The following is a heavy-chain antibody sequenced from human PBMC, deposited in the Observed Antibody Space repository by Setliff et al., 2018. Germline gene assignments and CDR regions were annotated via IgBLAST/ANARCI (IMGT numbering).Heavy chain of an antibody. CDR2: VDRSGNT. CDR1: GDSISRSTYY. J-gene: IGHJ6*03. D-gene: IGHD6-6*01. Sequence: PSETLSLTCTLSGDSISRSTYYWGWIRQSPGKGLDWIGTVDRSGNTFYNPSLRSRVTISVDTSKNQISLKLTSVSAADTAVYYCARMAVRVASRPSSPLEYYYYMDFWG. CDR3: ARMAVRVASRPSSPLEYYYYMDF. V-gene: IGHV4-39*01.